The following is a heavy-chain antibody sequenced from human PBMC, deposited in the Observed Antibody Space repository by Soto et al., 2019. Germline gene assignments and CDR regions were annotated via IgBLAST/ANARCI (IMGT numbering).Heavy chain of an antibody. D-gene: IGHD6-19*01. CDR1: GYSISSGYY. CDR3: ARVRWYSSGWYPRYFDY. J-gene: IGHJ4*02. Sequence: KPSETLSLTCAVSGYSISSGYYWGWIRQPPGKGLEWIGSIYHSGSTYYNPSLKSRVTISVDTSKNQFSLKLSSVTAADTAVYYCARVRWYSSGWYPRYFDYWGQGTLVTVSS. CDR2: IYHSGST. V-gene: IGHV4-38-2*01.